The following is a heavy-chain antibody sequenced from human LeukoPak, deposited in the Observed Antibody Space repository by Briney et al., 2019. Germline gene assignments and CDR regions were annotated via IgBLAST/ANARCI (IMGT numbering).Heavy chain of an antibody. Sequence: ASVKVSCKASGGTFSSYAISWVRQAPGQGLEWIGGIIPIFGTANYAQKFQGRVTITADESTSTAYMELSSLRSEDTAVYYCARDLWSGCSGGSCYFSWFDPWGQGTLVTVSS. CDR1: GGTFSSYA. V-gene: IGHV1-69*01. D-gene: IGHD2-15*01. CDR3: ARDLWSGCSGGSCYFSWFDP. CDR2: IIPIFGTA. J-gene: IGHJ5*02.